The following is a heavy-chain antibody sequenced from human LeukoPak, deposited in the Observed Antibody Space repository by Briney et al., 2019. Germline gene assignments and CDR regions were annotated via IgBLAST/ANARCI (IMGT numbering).Heavy chain of an antibody. CDR2: IYHSGST. D-gene: IGHD5-18*01. CDR3: ARVRTGYSYRHYYFGMDV. CDR1: GGSISSGGYY. Sequence: SETLSLTCTVSGGSISSGGYYWSCIRQPPGKGLECIGYIYHSGSTYYNPSLKSRVTISVDTSKNQFSLKLSSVTAADTAVYYCARVRTGYSYRHYYFGMDVWGQGTTVTVSS. V-gene: IGHV4-30-2*01. J-gene: IGHJ6*02.